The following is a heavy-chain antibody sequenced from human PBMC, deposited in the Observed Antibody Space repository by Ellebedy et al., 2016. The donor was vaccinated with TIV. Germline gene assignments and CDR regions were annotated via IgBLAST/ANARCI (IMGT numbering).Heavy chain of an antibody. CDR1: GFTFSASA. CDR3: SSQRGDNSSPAFDY. CDR2: IRSKANTYVT. D-gene: IGHD6-13*01. V-gene: IGHV3-73*01. Sequence: GESLKISCAASGFTFSASAMHWVRQASGKGLEWVGRIRSKANTYVTAYPASVKGRFTISRDDSWNTAYLHMNSLKTEDTAVYYCSSQRGDNSSPAFDYWGQGTLVTVSS. J-gene: IGHJ4*02.